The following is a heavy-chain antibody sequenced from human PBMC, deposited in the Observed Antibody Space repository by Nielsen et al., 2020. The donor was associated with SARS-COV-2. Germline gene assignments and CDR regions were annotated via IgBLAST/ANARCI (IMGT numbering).Heavy chain of an antibody. Sequence: SETLSLTCTVSGGSISSYYWSWIRQPPGKGLEWIGYIYYSGSTNYNPSLKSRVTISVDTSKNQFSLKLSSVTAADTAAYYCARRNSIAAAGTMGYYYYGMDVWGQGTTVTVSS. V-gene: IGHV4-59*08. D-gene: IGHD6-13*01. CDR1: GGSISSYY. CDR2: IYYSGST. J-gene: IGHJ6*02. CDR3: ARRNSIAAAGTMGYYYYGMDV.